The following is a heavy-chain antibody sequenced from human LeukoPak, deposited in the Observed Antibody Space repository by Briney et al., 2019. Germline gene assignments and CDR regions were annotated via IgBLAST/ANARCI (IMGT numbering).Heavy chain of an antibody. V-gene: IGHV3-23*01. D-gene: IGHD3-9*01. CDR1: GFTFSNYA. Sequence: GGSLRLSCAASGFTFSNYAMSWVRQAPGKGLEWVSAVSGRDTSTYYTDSVKGRFTISRDNSKNTLYLQMNSLSAEDTAINYCAKWGDYDVLTGYYDSDYWGQGTLVTVSS. J-gene: IGHJ4*02. CDR3: AKWGDYDVLTGYYDSDY. CDR2: VSGRDTST.